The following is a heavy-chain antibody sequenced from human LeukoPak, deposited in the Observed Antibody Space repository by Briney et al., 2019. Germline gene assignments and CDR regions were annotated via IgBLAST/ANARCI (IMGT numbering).Heavy chain of an antibody. D-gene: IGHD2-15*01. Sequence: PSETLSLTCTVSGGSISSYYWSWIRQPAGKGLEWIGRIFTSGSTNYNPSLKSRVTISVDTSKNQFSLKLSSVTAADTAVYYCARGGAVVVAATLGFLDYWGQGTLVTVSS. CDR1: GGSISSYY. CDR2: IFTSGST. CDR3: ARGGAVVVAATLGFLDY. J-gene: IGHJ4*02. V-gene: IGHV4-4*07.